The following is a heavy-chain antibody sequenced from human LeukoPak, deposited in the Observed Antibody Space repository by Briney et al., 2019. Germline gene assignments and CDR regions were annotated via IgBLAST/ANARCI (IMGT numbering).Heavy chain of an antibody. J-gene: IGHJ4*02. CDR3: AKCGSSSSHSDY. Sequence: VGCLRLSCAASVFTLSSYAISWVPHAPGRGREWVSTLYNSGAPTYSADSVKGRFTISRDNSKDTLYFQMNSLRADDTAVYYCAKCGSSSSHSDYWGQGTLVTVSS. V-gene: IGHV3-23*01. D-gene: IGHD6-6*01. CDR2: LYNSGAPT. CDR1: VFTLSSYA.